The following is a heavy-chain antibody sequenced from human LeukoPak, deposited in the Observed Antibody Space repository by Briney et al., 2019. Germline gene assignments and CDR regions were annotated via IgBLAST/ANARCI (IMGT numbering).Heavy chain of an antibody. CDR2: IYNSGST. J-gene: IGHJ4*02. CDR3: ARHVGPFDY. CDR1: GGSISSYY. D-gene: IGHD1-26*01. V-gene: IGHV4-59*08. Sequence: SETLSLTCTVSGGSISSYYWSWIRQPPGKGLEWIGYIYNSGSTNYNPSLKSRVTISVDTSKNQFSLKLSSVTAADTAVYYCARHVGPFDYWGQGTLVTVSS.